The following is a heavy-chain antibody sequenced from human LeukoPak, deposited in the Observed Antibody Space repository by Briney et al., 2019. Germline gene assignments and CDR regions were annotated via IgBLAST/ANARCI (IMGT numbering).Heavy chain of an antibody. J-gene: IGHJ3*02. Sequence: GGSLRLSCAASGFTFSSYEMNGVRQAPGKGLEWVSYISSSGSTIYYADSVKGRFTISRDNAKNSLYLQLNSLRAEDTAVYYCASGLRFLEWLGAFDIWGQGTMVTVSS. D-gene: IGHD3-3*01. V-gene: IGHV3-48*03. CDR3: ASGLRFLEWLGAFDI. CDR1: GFTFSSYE. CDR2: ISSSGSTI.